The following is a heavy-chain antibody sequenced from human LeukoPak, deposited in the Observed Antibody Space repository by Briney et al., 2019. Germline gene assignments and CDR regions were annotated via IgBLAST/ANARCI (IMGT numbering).Heavy chain of an antibody. CDR2: IYYSGST. CDR1: GGSISSHY. V-gene: IGHV4-59*11. Sequence: PSETLSLTCTVSGGSISSHYWSWIRQPPGKGLEWIGYIYYSGSTNYNPSLKSRVTISVDTSKNQFSLKLSSVTAADTAVYYCARWDSYGSRRGFDYWGQGTLVTVSS. CDR3: ARWDSYGSRRGFDY. D-gene: IGHD5-18*01. J-gene: IGHJ4*02.